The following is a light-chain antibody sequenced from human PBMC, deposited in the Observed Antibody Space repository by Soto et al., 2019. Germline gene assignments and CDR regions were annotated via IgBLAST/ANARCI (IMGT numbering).Light chain of an antibody. CDR2: AAS. Sequence: DIQMTQSPSSLSASVGDRVTITCRASQNIENFLNWYQQKPGKAPKLLISAASSLRSGVPSRFSGSGSGTNCTLAISILQPEDVATYHCQQCYTAPTFGQGTKVEIK. V-gene: IGKV1-39*01. CDR3: QQCYTAPT. CDR1: QNIENF. J-gene: IGKJ1*01.